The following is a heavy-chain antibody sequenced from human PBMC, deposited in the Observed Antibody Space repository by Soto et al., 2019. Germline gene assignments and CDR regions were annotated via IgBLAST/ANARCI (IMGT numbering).Heavy chain of an antibody. CDR2: IYYSGST. V-gene: IGHV4-59*08. Sequence: SETLSLTCTVSGGSISSYYWSWIRQPPGMGLEWIGYIYYSGSTNYNPSLKSRVTISVDTSKNQFSLKLSSVTAADTAVYYCARLSYVAAATLFDYWGQGTLVTVSS. CDR3: ARLSYVAAATLFDY. J-gene: IGHJ4*02. CDR1: GGSISSYY. D-gene: IGHD6-13*01.